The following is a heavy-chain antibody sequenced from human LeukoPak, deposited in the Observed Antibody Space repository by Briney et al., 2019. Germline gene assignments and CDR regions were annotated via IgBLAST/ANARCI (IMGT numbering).Heavy chain of an antibody. V-gene: IGHV3-23*01. Sequence: GGSLRLSCVASGFYNTNYGMNWVRQAPGKGLEWVAGITANSAGRYYADSVQGRFTISRDNSKSTVYLQVNSLRAEDTALYYCARDDGWIQFNFWGQGTLVTVSS. D-gene: IGHD5-18*01. CDR1: GFYNTNYG. CDR3: ARDDGWIQFNF. J-gene: IGHJ4*02. CDR2: ITANSAGR.